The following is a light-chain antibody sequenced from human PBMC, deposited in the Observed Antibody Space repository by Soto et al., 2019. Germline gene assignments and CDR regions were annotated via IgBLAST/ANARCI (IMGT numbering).Light chain of an antibody. V-gene: IGLV2-23*01. CDR1: SSDVGSYNL. CDR3: CSYAGSSTWV. Sequence: QSALTQPASVSGSPGQSITISCTGTSSDVGSYNLVSWYQQHPGKAPKIMIYEGSKRPSGVSNRFSDSKSGNTDSLTISGLQAEDEADYSCCSYAGSSTWVFGGGTQLTVL. J-gene: IGLJ7*01. CDR2: EGS.